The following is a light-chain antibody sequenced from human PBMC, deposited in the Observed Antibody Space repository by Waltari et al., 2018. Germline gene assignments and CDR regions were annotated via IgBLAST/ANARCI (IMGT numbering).Light chain of an antibody. CDR3: QTWGTGIPV. V-gene: IGLV4-69*01. Sequence: QLVLTQSPSASASLRASVKLTCPLSSGHSSSAIAWHQQQPEKGPRYLMKLNSDGSPSKGAGIPDRFSGSSSGAERYLTISSLQSEDEADYYCQTWGTGIPVFGGGTKLTVL. CDR1: SGHSSSA. J-gene: IGLJ3*02. CDR2: LNSDGSP.